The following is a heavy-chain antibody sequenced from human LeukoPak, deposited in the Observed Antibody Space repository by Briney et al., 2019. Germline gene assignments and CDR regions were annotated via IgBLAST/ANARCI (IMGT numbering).Heavy chain of an antibody. CDR1: GASMNTYL. CDR2: VSYSGTT. Sequence: SETLSLACTVSGASMNTYLWSWIRQPPGKGLEWIGYVSYSGTTNYNPSLKSRVTISIDTSRNQFSLNLNSVTAADTAVYYCARSHGLYWGQGTLVTVSS. J-gene: IGHJ4*02. V-gene: IGHV4-59*01. CDR3: ARSHGLY.